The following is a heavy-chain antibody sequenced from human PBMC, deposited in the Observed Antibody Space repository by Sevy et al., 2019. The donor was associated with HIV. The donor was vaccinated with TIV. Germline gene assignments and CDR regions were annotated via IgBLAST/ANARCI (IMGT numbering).Heavy chain of an antibody. V-gene: IGHV3-7*01. J-gene: IGHJ6*02. CDR2: IKQDGSEK. Sequence: GGSLRLSCAASGFTFSSYWMSWVRQAPGKGLEWVANIKQDGSEKYYVDSVKGRFTISRDNPKNSLYLQMNSLRAEDTAVYYCARSLKDIVVVPAAMGYYYYYYGMDVWGQGTTVTVSS. D-gene: IGHD2-2*01. CDR1: GFTFSSYW. CDR3: ARSLKDIVVVPAAMGYYYYYYGMDV.